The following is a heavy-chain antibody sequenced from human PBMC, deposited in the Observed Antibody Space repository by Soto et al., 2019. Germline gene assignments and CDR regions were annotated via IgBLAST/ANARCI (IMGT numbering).Heavy chain of an antibody. Sequence: SGGSLRLSCSASGFTFSSYAMHWVRQAPGKGLEYVSAISSNGGSTYYADSVKGRFTISRDNSKNTLYLQMSSLRAEDTAVYYCVKTSIAVAASGWFDPWGQGTLVTVSS. J-gene: IGHJ5*02. D-gene: IGHD6-19*01. CDR3: VKTSIAVAASGWFDP. CDR2: ISSNGGST. CDR1: GFTFSSYA. V-gene: IGHV3-64D*06.